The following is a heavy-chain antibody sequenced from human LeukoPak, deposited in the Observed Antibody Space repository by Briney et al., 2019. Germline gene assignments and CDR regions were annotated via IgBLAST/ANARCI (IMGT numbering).Heavy chain of an antibody. CDR1: GFTFSSYA. CDR2: ISGSGGST. J-gene: IGHJ6*03. V-gene: IGHV3-23*01. D-gene: IGHD2-2*02. CDR3: ARDPPLYPSYYYYYMDV. Sequence: HPGGSLRLSCAASGFTFSSYAMSWVRQAPGKGLEWVSTISGSGGSTYYADSVKGRFTISRDNSKNTLYLQMNSLRAEDTAVYYCARDPPLYPSYYYYYMDVWGKGTTVTVSS.